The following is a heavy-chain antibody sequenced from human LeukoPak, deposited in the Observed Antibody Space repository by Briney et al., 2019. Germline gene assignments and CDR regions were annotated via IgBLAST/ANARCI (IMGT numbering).Heavy chain of an antibody. J-gene: IGHJ6*02. V-gene: IGHV4-34*01. Sequence: SETLSLTCAVYGGSFSGYYWSWIRQPPGKGLEWIGEINHSGSTNYNPSLKSRVTISVDTSKNQFSLKLSSVTAADTAVYYCARTANPSWRGFRLYYYGMDVWGQGTTVTVSS. D-gene: IGHD3-10*01. CDR1: GGSFSGYY. CDR2: INHSGST. CDR3: ARTANPSWRGFRLYYYGMDV.